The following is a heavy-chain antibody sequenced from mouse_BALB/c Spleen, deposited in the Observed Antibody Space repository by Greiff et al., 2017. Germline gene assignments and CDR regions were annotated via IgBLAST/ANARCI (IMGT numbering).Heavy chain of an antibody. CDR3: TRNGGLRLDFAY. J-gene: IGHJ3*01. D-gene: IGHD2-4*01. Sequence: EVQLQQSGTVLARPGASVKMSCKASGYTFTSYWMHWVKQRPGQGLEWIGAIYPGNSDTSYNQKFKGKAKLTAVTSTSTAYMELSSLTNEDSAVYYCTRNGGLRLDFAYWGQGTLVTVSA. CDR1: GYTFTSYW. V-gene: IGHV1-5*01. CDR2: IYPGNSDT.